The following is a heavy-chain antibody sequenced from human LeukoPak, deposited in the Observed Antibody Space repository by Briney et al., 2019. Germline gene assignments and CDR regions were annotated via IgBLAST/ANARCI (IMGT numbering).Heavy chain of an antibody. V-gene: IGHV1-69*05. D-gene: IGHD4-23*01. CDR3: ARSTVVRGPNWFDP. CDR1: GGTFSSYA. Sequence: SVKVSCKASGGTFSSYAISWVRQAPGQGLEWMGGIIPIFGTANYAQKFQGRVTITTDESTSTAYMELSSLRSEDTAVYYCARSTVVRGPNWFDPWGQGTLVTVSS. CDR2: IIPIFGTA. J-gene: IGHJ5*02.